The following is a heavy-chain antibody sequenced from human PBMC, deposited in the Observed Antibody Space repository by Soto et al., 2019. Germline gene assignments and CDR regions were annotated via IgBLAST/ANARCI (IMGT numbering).Heavy chain of an antibody. CDR2: IYYSGST. CDR3: ASPGYCSGGRCLYYFDY. CDR1: GGSISSSSYY. J-gene: IGHJ4*02. V-gene: IGHV4-39*01. Sequence: SETLSLTCTVSGGSISSSSYYWGWIRQPPGKGLEWIGSIYYSGSTYYNPSLKSRVTISVDTSKNQFSLKLSSVTAADTAVYYCASPGYCSGGRCLYYFDYWGQGTLVTVSS. D-gene: IGHD2-15*01.